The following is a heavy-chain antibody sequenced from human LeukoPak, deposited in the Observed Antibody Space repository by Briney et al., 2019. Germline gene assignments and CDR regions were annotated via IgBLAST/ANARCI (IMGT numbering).Heavy chain of an antibody. Sequence: PSETLSLTCAVSGGSISNYYWSWIRQPPGKGLEWIGYTYSSGSTTYNPSLKSRVTISLDTSKNQFSLRLSSVTAADTAVYYCARKGLAAGLDYWGQGTLVTVSS. CDR2: TYSSGST. V-gene: IGHV4-59*01. CDR3: ARKGLAAGLDY. J-gene: IGHJ4*02. CDR1: GGSISNYY. D-gene: IGHD6-13*01.